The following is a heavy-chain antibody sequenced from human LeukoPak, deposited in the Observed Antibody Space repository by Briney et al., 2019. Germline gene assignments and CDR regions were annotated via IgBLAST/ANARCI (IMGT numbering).Heavy chain of an antibody. CDR1: GGSISSGSYY. D-gene: IGHD6-13*01. J-gene: IGHJ4*02. Sequence: SETLSLTCTVSGGSISSGSYYWSWHRQPAGKGLEWIGRIYTSGSTNYNPSLKSRVTVSVNTSKNQFSLKLSSVTAADTAVYYCARVQAGGYRTADYWGQGTLVTVSS. V-gene: IGHV4-61*02. CDR3: ARVQAGGYRTADY. CDR2: IYTSGST.